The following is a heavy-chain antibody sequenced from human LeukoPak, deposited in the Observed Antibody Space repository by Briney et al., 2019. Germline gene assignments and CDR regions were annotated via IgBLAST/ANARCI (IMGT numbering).Heavy chain of an antibody. CDR1: GYTFTSYG. CDR3: ARSYGPGSYCKVAFDI. J-gene: IGHJ3*02. V-gene: IGHV1-18*04. Sequence: ASVKVSCKASGYTFTSYGISWVRQAPGQGLEWMGWISAYNGNTNYAQKLQGRVTMTTDTSTSTAYMELRSLRSDDTAVYYCARSYGPGSYCKVAFDIWGQGTMVTVSS. CDR2: ISAYNGNT. D-gene: IGHD3-10*01.